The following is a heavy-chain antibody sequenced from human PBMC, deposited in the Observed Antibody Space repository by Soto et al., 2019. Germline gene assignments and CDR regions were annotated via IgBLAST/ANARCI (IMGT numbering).Heavy chain of an antibody. J-gene: IGHJ3*02. Sequence: GGSLRLSCAASGFTFSSYSMNWVRQAPGKGLEWVSSISSSSSSYIYYADSVKGRFTISRDNAKNSLYLQMNSLRAEDTAVYYCARSFYYRNAFDIWGQGTMVTVSS. CDR3: ARSFYYRNAFDI. CDR2: ISSSSSSYI. V-gene: IGHV3-21*01. CDR1: GFTFSSYS. D-gene: IGHD3-22*01.